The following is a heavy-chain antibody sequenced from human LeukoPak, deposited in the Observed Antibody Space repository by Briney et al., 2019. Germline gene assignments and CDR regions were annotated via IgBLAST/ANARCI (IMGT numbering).Heavy chain of an antibody. V-gene: IGHV3-74*01. Sequence: GGSLRLSCAASGFTFSSYWMHWVRQAPGKGLVWVSHINSDGSSTSYADSVKGRFTISRDNAKNTLYLQMNSLRAEDTAVYYCARAYYDFWSGYYGEPYYFDYWGQGTLVTVSS. J-gene: IGHJ4*02. CDR1: GFTFSSYW. CDR2: INSDGSST. CDR3: ARAYYDFWSGYYGEPYYFDY. D-gene: IGHD3-3*01.